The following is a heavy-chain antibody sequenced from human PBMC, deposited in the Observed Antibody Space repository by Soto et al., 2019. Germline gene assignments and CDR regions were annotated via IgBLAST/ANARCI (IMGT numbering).Heavy chain of an antibody. V-gene: IGHV4-34*01. D-gene: IGHD6-19*01. Sequence: QVQLQQWGAGLLKPSETLSLTCAVYGGSFSGYYWSWIRQPPGKGLAWIGEINHSGSTNYNPSLKSRVTMSVDTSKNQFSLKLSSVTAADTAVYYCARVAVAGFGPKYYYYYYGMDVWGQGTTVTVSS. CDR3: ARVAVAGFGPKYYYYYYGMDV. CDR2: INHSGST. J-gene: IGHJ6*02. CDR1: GGSFSGYY.